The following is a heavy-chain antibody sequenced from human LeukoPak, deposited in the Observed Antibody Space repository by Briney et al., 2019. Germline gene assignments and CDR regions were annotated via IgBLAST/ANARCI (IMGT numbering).Heavy chain of an antibody. CDR2: INPNSGGT. J-gene: IGHJ5*02. CDR3: AIEELGYCSGGSCYWFDP. CDR1: GYTFTGYY. V-gene: IGHV1-2*02. Sequence: GASVKVSCKPSGYTFTGYYMHWVRLAPGQGLEWMGWINPNSGGTNYAQKFQGRVTMTRDTSISTAHMELSRLRSGDTAVYYCAIEELGYCSGGSCYWFDPGGQGTLVTVSS. D-gene: IGHD2-15*01.